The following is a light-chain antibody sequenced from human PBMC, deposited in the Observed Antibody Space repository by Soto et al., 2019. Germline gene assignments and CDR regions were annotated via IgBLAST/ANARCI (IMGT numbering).Light chain of an antibody. CDR3: QQCASYPLT. J-gene: IGKJ4*02. V-gene: IGKV1-5*01. Sequence: DIQMTQSPSTLSASVGARVAITCRASQSISTWLAWYQQKPGKAPKLLIYDASTLQRGVPSRFSGSGSGTEFTLTISSLQPDDFATYYCQQCASYPLTFGGGTTLEI. CDR2: DAS. CDR1: QSISTW.